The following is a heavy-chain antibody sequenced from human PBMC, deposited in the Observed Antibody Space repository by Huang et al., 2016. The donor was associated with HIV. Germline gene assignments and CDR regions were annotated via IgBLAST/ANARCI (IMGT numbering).Heavy chain of an antibody. D-gene: IGHD3-10*01. CDR1: GFTFISYG. CDR3: AKDPYYYGSGSPMDV. V-gene: IGHV3-30*02. CDR2: MRFDGSKK. J-gene: IGHJ6*03. Sequence: QVQLVESGGGVVQPGGSLRLSCAASGFTFISYGMHWVRQAPGKGLGWVAFMRFDGSKKYYADAVKGRFTISRDNSKNTLYLQMNSLRTEDTAVYYCAKDPYYYGSGSPMDVWGKGTTVTVSS.